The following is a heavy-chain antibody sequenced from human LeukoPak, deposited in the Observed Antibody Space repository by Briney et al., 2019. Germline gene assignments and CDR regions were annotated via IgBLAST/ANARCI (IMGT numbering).Heavy chain of an antibody. CDR3: ARVLRGVTMIVVVDAFDI. CDR1: GYTFTSYG. J-gene: IGHJ3*02. D-gene: IGHD3-22*01. V-gene: IGHV1-18*01. CDR2: ISAYNGNT. Sequence: ASVKVSCKASGYTFTSYGISWVRQAPGQGLEWMGWISAYNGNTNYAQKLQGRVTMTTDTSTSTAYMELRSLRSDDTAVYYCARVLRGVTMIVVVDAFDIWGQGTMVTVSS.